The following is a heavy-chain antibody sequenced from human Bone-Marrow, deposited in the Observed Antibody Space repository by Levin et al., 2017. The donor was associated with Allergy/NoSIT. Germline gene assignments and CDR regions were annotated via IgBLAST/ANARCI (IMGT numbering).Heavy chain of an antibody. CDR1: GFTFSSYG. D-gene: IGHD3-22*01. CDR3: AKDRYYYDSSGSDAFDI. CDR2: ISYDGSNK. Sequence: GGSLRLSCAASGFTFSSYGMHWVRQAPGKGLEWVAVISYDGSNKYYADSVKGRFTISRDNSKNTLYLQMNSLRAEDTAVYYCAKDRYYYDSSGSDAFDIWGQGTMVTVSS. J-gene: IGHJ3*02. V-gene: IGHV3-30*18.